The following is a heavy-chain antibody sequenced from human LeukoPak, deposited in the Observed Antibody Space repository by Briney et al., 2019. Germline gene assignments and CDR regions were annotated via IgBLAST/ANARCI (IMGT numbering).Heavy chain of an antibody. J-gene: IGHJ4*02. CDR1: GASISSSNW. V-gene: IGHV4-4*02. Sequence: SGTLSLTCAVSGASISSSNWLSWVRQPPGKGLEWIGEIYHSGSTNYNPSLKSRVTISVDNSKNQYSLKMSSMTAADTAVYYCARAGWYTLDNWGQGTLVTVSS. D-gene: IGHD2-15*01. CDR3: ARAGWYTLDN. CDR2: IYHSGST.